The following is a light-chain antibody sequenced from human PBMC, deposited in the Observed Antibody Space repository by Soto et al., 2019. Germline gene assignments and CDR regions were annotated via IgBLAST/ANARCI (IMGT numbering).Light chain of an antibody. J-gene: IGKJ2*01. Sequence: DIQMTQSPSSLSASVGDSISITCRASQGISNYLAWYQQRPGKVPKLLIYAASTLQSGVPSRFSGSGSGTDFTLTISSLQPEDVATYYCQQSDSTPYTFGQGTKLQIK. CDR2: AAS. V-gene: IGKV1-27*01. CDR3: QQSDSTPYT. CDR1: QGISNY.